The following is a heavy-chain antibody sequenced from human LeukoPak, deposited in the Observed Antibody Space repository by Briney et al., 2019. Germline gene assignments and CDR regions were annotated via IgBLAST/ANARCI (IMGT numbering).Heavy chain of an antibody. CDR1: GFTFSSYG. CDR3: AKELYDFWSGPTIEYYMDV. D-gene: IGHD3-3*01. J-gene: IGHJ6*03. CDR2: ISYDGSNK. V-gene: IGHV3-30*18. Sequence: GGSLRLSCAASGFTFSSYGMHWVRQAPGKGLEWVAVISYDGSNKYYADSVKGRITISRDNSKNTLYLQMNSLRAEDTAVYYCAKELYDFWSGPTIEYYMDVWGKGTTVTVSS.